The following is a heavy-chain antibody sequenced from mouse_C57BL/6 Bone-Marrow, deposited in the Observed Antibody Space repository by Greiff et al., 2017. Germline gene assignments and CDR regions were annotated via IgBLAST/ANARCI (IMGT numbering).Heavy chain of an antibody. CDR1: GFTFSSYG. J-gene: IGHJ4*01. CDR2: ISSGGSNP. V-gene: IGHV5-6*02. CDR3: ARQGAMDY. Sequence: DVKLVESGGDLVKPGGSLKLSCAASGFTFSSYGMSWVRQTPDKRLEWVATISSGGSNPSSPDSVKGRFTLSRDTAKNTLYLQVSSLNSEYTAMYYCARQGAMDYWGQGTSVTVSS.